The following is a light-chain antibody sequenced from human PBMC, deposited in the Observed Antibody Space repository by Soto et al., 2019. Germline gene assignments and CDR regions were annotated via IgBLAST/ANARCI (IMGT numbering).Light chain of an antibody. Sequence: EVQLQRPPSTQALSPGESTPLSCRASQSVSSTYLAWYQQKPGPAPCLLIYGASSRATGIPDRFSGSGSGTDFALNITRLEPADFAVYYCHQYGSSPLTFGQAARVEI. J-gene: IGKJ5*01. CDR1: QSVSSTY. CDR3: HQYGSSPLT. V-gene: IGKV3-20*01. CDR2: GAS.